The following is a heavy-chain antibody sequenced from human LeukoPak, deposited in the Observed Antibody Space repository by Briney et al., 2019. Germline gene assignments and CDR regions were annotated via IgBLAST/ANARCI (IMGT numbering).Heavy chain of an antibody. D-gene: IGHD6-13*01. V-gene: IGHV3-11*01. CDR2: ISSHDSST. CDR1: GFTFSDYY. J-gene: IGHJ3*01. CDR3: ARDGAYSASNF. Sequence: GGSLRLSCAASGFTFSDYYMSWLRLTPGQGLEWLSSISSHDSSTYYADSVKGRFSISRDNVKNSLYLQMNSLRVEDTAVYYCARDGAYSASNFWGQGTMVAVSS.